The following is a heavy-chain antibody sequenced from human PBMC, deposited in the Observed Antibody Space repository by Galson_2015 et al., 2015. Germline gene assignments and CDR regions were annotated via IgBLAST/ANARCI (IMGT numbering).Heavy chain of an antibody. CDR3: ARHSFYYCSSTSCYKEDVDY. Sequence: SVKVSCKASGYTFTSYGISWVRQAPGQGLEWMGWISAYNGNTNYAQKLQGRVTMTTDTSTSTAYMELRSLRSDDTAVYYCARHSFYYCSSTSCYKEDVDYWGQGTLVTVSS. CDR2: ISAYNGNT. V-gene: IGHV1-18*01. CDR1: GYTFTSYG. D-gene: IGHD2-2*01. J-gene: IGHJ4*02.